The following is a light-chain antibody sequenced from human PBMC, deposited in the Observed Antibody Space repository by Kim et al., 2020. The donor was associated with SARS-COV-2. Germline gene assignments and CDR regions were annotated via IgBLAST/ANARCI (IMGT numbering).Light chain of an antibody. CDR2: YDS. CDR1: SCGSKC. Sequence: PGQTAVMPCGGTSCGSKCVHWYRQRPGQAPVLVINYDSDRPSGIPERFSGSNSGSTATLTISRVEAGDEADYYCQVWDSSSDHRVVFGGGTQLTVL. V-gene: IGLV3-21*04. J-gene: IGLJ2*01. CDR3: QVWDSSSDHRVV.